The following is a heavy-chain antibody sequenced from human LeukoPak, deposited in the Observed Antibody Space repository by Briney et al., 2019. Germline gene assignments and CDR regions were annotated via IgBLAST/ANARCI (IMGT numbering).Heavy chain of an antibody. Sequence: GGPLRLSCAASGFTFSSYSMNWVRQAPGKGLERVSYISSSSSTIYYADSVKGRFTISRDNAKNSLYLQMNSLRAEDTAVYYCARDRLGRTDAFDIWGQGTMVTVSS. D-gene: IGHD1-26*01. CDR2: ISSSSSTI. CDR1: GFTFSSYS. V-gene: IGHV3-48*01. J-gene: IGHJ3*02. CDR3: ARDRLGRTDAFDI.